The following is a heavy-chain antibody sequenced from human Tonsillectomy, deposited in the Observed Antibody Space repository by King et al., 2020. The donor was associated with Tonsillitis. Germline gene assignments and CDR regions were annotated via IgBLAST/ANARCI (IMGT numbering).Heavy chain of an antibody. CDR2: IKSIADGGTT. V-gene: IGHV3-15*07. CDR3: SAIYTTGWADY. D-gene: IGHD2/OR15-2a*01. J-gene: IGHJ4*02. CDR1: GFSFSNAW. Sequence: VQLVESGGGLVKPGGSLRLSCAASGFSFSNAWMNWVRQTPGKGLEWVGRIKSIADGGTTDHAAPVRGRFTISRDDSKNSLYLQMNSLKTDDTAVYYCSAIYTTGWADYWGQGTLVTVAS.